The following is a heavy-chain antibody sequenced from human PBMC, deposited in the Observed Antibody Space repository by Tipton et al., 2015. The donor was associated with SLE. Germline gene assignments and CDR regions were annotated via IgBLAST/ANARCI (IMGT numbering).Heavy chain of an antibody. D-gene: IGHD2-2*01. CDR1: GGSISSDYSISSYY. CDR3: AVGYCSSVSCQREYFQH. V-gene: IGHV4-61*03. Sequence: TLSLTYTVSGGSISSDYSISSYYWSWIRQPPGKGLEWIGYIYSTGTTRYSPSLKSRVTISADTSKNLFSLNLNSVTAADTAVYYCAVGYCSSVSCQREYFQHWGQGTLVTVSS. CDR2: IYSTGTT. J-gene: IGHJ1*01.